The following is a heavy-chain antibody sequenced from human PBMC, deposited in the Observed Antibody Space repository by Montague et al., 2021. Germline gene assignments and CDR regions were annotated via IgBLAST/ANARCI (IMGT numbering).Heavy chain of an antibody. CDR1: GDSITGYY. CDR2: VYSSGST. Sequence: SETLSLTCSVSGDSITGYYWSWIRLPPGKGLEWIGYVYSSGSTSYNPSLKSRVIISVESAKNQISLTLDSATAADTAVYYCARSHGYDSSWFYWGQGTLIFVSA. V-gene: IGHV4-59*12. J-gene: IGHJ4*02. D-gene: IGHD6-13*01. CDR3: ARSHGYDSSWFY.